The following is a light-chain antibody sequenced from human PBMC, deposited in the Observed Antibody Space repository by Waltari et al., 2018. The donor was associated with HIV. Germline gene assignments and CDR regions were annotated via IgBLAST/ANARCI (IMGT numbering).Light chain of an antibody. CDR2: GDT. Sequence: SVLTQPPSVSGAPGQWVSISCAGNNSNIGAGFDVHWYRHPPGTAPKLVIDGDTIRRSGVPDRVSGSRSGNSVTLDITGLRAEDEGDYFCQSYDSSLSGLWVFGAGTRLTVL. CDR1: NSNIGAGFD. J-gene: IGLJ3*02. CDR3: QSYDSSLSGLWV. V-gene: IGLV1-40*01.